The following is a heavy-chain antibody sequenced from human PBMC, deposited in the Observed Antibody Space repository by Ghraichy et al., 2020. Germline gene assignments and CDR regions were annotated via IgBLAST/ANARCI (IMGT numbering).Heavy chain of an antibody. D-gene: IGHD3-3*01. J-gene: IGHJ3*02. CDR1: GYPFSSYD. Sequence: ASVKVSCKASGYPFSSYDIIWVRQATGQGLEWMGWMNPNSGNTGYAQKFQGRVTMTRNTSISTAYMELSSLRSEDTAVYYCARGLTSITIFGVVIRKVDAFDIWGQGTMVTVSS. CDR3: ARGLTSITIFGVVIRKVDAFDI. V-gene: IGHV1-8*01. CDR2: MNPNSGNT.